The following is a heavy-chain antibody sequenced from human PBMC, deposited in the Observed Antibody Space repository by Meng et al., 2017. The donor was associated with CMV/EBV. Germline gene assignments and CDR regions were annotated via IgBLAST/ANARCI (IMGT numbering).Heavy chain of an antibody. Sequence: SGITLWMLVRQPPGKGLGWIGEIYHSGSTNYSPSLKSRVTISVDKSKNQFSLKLSSVTAADTAVYYCARVRGGMGSSWFVAHWFDPWGQGTLVTVSS. J-gene: IGHJ5*02. CDR1: SGITL. CDR3: ARVRGGMGSSWFVAHWFDP. CDR2: IYHSGST. V-gene: IGHV4-4*02. D-gene: IGHD6-13*01.